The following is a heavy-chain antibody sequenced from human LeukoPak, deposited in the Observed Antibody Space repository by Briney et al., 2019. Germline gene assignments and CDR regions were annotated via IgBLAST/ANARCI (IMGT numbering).Heavy chain of an antibody. V-gene: IGHV1-24*01. D-gene: IGHD5-18*01. Sequence: ASVKVSCKVSGYTFTELSMHWVRQAPGKGLEWMGGFDPEDGETIYAQKFQGRVTMTEDTSTDTAYMELSSLRSEDTAVYYCATLGTVTGLIDYWGQGTLVTVSS. CDR2: FDPEDGET. CDR3: ATLGTVTGLIDY. CDR1: GYTFTELS. J-gene: IGHJ4*02.